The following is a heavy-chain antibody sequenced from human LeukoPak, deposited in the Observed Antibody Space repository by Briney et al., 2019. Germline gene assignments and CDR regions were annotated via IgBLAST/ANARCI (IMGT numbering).Heavy chain of an antibody. CDR3: AILSGYSYGYMGY. CDR2: IIPIFGTA. D-gene: IGHD5-18*01. CDR1: GGTFSSYA. Sequence: ASVKVSCKASGGTFSSYATSWVRQAPGQGLEWMGGIIPIFGTANYAQKFQGRVTITAEKSPSTAYMELSSLRSEETAVYYCAILSGYSYGYMGYWGQGTLVTVS. J-gene: IGHJ4*02. V-gene: IGHV1-69*06.